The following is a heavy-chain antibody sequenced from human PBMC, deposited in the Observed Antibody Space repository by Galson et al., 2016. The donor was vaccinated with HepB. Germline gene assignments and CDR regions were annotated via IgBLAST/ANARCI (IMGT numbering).Heavy chain of an antibody. CDR2: ITSSSSYI. J-gene: IGHJ3*01. V-gene: IGHV3-21*01. Sequence: SLRLSCAASGFTFNTYNMNWVRQTPGKGLELVSSITSSSSYIYYTDSVKGRFTISRDNAKNSLYLQMNSLRAEDTAIYYCAKDRGDYIWGTYRYTLDAFDVWGQGTMVAVSS. CDR1: GFTFNTYN. D-gene: IGHD3-16*02. CDR3: AKDRGDYIWGTYRYTLDAFDV.